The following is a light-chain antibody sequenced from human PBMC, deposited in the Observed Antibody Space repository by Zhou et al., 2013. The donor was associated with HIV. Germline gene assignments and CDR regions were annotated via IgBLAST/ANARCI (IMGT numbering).Light chain of an antibody. V-gene: IGKV3-20*01. Sequence: VLTQSPGTLSLSPGERATLSCRASQSVSSTYFAWYQQKPGQAPRLLIYGASSRAIGIPDRFSGSGSGTDSTLTISRLEPEDFAVYYCQQYVTSPRTFGQGTKLEIK. CDR2: GAS. J-gene: IGKJ2*01. CDR1: QSVSSTY. CDR3: QQYVTSPRT.